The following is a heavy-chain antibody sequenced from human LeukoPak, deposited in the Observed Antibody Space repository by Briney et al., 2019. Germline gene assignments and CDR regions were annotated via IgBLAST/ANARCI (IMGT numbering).Heavy chain of an antibody. J-gene: IGHJ6*02. CDR1: GGSLSSGGYY. D-gene: IGHD5/OR15-5a*01. CDR2: IYYSGST. CDR3: AIASRALSRYYYGMDV. Sequence: SQTLSLTCTVSGGSLSSGGYYWSWIRQHPGTGLEWIGYIYYSGSTYYNPSLKSRVTISVDTSKNQFSLKLSSVTAADTAVYYCAIASRALSRYYYGMDVWGQGTTVTVSS. V-gene: IGHV4-31*03.